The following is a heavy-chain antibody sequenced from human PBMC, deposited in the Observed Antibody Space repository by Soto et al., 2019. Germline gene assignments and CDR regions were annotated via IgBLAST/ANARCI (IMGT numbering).Heavy chain of an antibody. CDR2: ISSSSSTI. CDR3: AKDIDV. Sequence: VQLVESGGGLVQPGGSLILSCAASGFTFSHYSMNWVRQAPGKGLEWVSYISSSSSTIYYADSVKGRFTISRDNAKNSLLLQMNSLRAEDTAVYYCAKDIDVGGQGTLVTVSS. J-gene: IGHJ4*02. V-gene: IGHV3-48*01. CDR1: GFTFSHYS. D-gene: IGHD2-15*01.